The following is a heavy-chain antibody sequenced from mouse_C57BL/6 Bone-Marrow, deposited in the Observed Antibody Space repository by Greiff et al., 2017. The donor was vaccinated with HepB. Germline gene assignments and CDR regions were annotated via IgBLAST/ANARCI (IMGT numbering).Heavy chain of an antibody. V-gene: IGHV1-81*01. CDR3: ARGRGYYYAMDY. Sequence: VQLQQSGAELARPGASVKLSCKASGYTFTSYGISWVKQRTGQGLEWIGEIYPRSGNTYYNEKFKGKATLTADKSSSTAYMELRSLTSEDSAAYFCARGRGYYYAMDYWGQGTSVTVSS. CDR1: GYTFTSYG. CDR2: IYPRSGNT. D-gene: IGHD2-2*01. J-gene: IGHJ4*01.